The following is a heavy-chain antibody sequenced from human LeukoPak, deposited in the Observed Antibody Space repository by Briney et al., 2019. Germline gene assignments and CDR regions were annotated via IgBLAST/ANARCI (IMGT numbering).Heavy chain of an antibody. CDR1: GFTFSSYG. V-gene: IGHV3-48*01. J-gene: IGHJ6*03. Sequence: PGRSLRLSCAASGFTFSSYGMHWVRQPPGKGLEWVSNIGTSSTTIYYADSVKGRFTISKDNAKNSLYLQMNSLRADDTAVYYCARFAAGGSYYYYMDVWGKGTTVTVSS. CDR3: ARFAAGGSYYYYMDV. CDR2: IGTSSTTI. D-gene: IGHD6-25*01.